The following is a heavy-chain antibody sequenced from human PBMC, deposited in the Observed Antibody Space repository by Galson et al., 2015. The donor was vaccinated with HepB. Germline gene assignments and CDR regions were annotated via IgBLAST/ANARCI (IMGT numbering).Heavy chain of an antibody. CDR1: GYTFTSYG. V-gene: IGHV1-18*01. J-gene: IGHJ4*02. CDR3: ARTTYYGSGSYHLDY. D-gene: IGHD3-10*01. CDR2: ISAYNGNT. Sequence: SVKVSCKASGYTFTSYGISWVRQAPGQGLEWMGWISAYNGNTNYAQKLQGRVTMTTDTSTSTAYMELRSLRSDDTAVYYCARTTYYGSGSYHLDYWGQGTLVTVSS.